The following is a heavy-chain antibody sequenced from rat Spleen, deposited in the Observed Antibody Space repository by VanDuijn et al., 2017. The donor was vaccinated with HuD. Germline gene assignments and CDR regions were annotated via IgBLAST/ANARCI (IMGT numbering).Heavy chain of an antibody. CDR3: ARHPQLGTYWYFDF. V-gene: IGHV5-29*01. CDR1: GFTFSNYY. CDR2: ILYDSHNT. J-gene: IGHJ1*01. Sequence: EVQLVESGGGLVQPGRSLKLSCAASGFTFSNYYMAWVRQAPTKGLEWVATILYDSHNTYYRDSVKGRFTISRDNAKSTLYLQMDSLRSEDTATYYCARHPQLGTYWYFDFWGPGTMVTVSS. D-gene: IGHD3-4*01.